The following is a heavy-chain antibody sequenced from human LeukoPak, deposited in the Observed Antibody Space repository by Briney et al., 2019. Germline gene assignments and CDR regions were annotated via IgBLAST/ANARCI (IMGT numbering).Heavy chain of an antibody. CDR2: LTGGGGGT. CDR3: AKDKGAVTGTFDY. V-gene: IGHV3-23*01. Sequence: GGSLRLSCAASGFTFSTYAMSWFRRAPGKGLNWVSGLTGGGGGTSYADSVKGRFTISRDNSKNTLYLQMNSLRAEDTAVYYCAKDKGAVTGTFDYWGQGTLVTVSS. D-gene: IGHD1-14*01. J-gene: IGHJ4*02. CDR1: GFTFSTYA.